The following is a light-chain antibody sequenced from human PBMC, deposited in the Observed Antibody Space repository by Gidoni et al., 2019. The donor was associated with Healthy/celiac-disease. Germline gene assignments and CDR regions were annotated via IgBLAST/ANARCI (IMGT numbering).Light chain of an antibody. J-gene: IGLJ3*02. CDR1: SSNIGNNY. V-gene: IGLV1-51*01. CDR2: DNN. Sequence: QSVLTQPPSVSAAPGQKATISCSGSSSNIGNNYVSWYQQLAGTAPKLLMYDNNKRPSGIPDRFSGSKSGTSATLGITGLQTGDEADYYCGTWDSSLSAGVFGGGTKLTVL. CDR3: GTWDSSLSAGV.